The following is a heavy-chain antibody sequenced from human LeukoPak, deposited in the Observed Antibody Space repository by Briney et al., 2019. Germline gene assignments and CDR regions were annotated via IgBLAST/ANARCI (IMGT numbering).Heavy chain of an antibody. J-gene: IGHJ5*02. CDR2: IYDGGST. D-gene: IGHD3-10*01. CDR3: ARDSGTSGEVKFDP. CDR1: GGSISNFY. V-gene: IGHV4-4*07. Sequence: KTSETLSLTCTVSGGSISNFYLSWIRQAAGKGLEWIGRIYDGGSTNYNPSLKSRVTMSVDTSKNQISLKLKSVTAADTAVYYCARDSGTSGEVKFDPWGQGALVTVSS.